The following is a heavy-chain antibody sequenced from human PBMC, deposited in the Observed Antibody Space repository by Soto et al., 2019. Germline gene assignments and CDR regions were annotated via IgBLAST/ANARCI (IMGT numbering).Heavy chain of an antibody. Sequence: GGSLRLSCAASGFTFSSYSMNWVRQAPGKGLEWVSYISSSSSTIYYADSVKGRFTISRDNSKNTLYLQMNSLRAEDTAVYYCAKVVVVAALSRGMDVWGQGTTVTVSS. J-gene: IGHJ6*02. CDR2: ISSSSSTI. CDR1: GFTFSSYS. V-gene: IGHV3-48*01. D-gene: IGHD2-15*01. CDR3: AKVVVVAALSRGMDV.